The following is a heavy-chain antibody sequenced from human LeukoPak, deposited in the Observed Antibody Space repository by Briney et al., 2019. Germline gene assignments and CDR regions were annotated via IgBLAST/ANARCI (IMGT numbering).Heavy chain of an antibody. CDR1: GFTFSSYA. CDR2: ISGSGGST. CDR3: AKDHKLFSLVPAAYLDY. J-gene: IGHJ4*02. Sequence: GGSLRLSCAASGFTFSSYAMSWVRQAPGKGLEWVSAISGSGGSTYYADSVKGRFTISRDNSKNTLYLQMNSLRAEDPAVYYCAKDHKLFSLVPAAYLDYWGQGTLVTVSS. D-gene: IGHD2-2*01. V-gene: IGHV3-23*01.